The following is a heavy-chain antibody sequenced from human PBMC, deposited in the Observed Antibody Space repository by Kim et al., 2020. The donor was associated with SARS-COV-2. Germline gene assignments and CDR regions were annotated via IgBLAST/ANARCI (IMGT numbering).Heavy chain of an antibody. CDR1: GFTFSNFW. D-gene: IGHD3-10*01. CDR2: INQNGNEK. CDR3: ARKDYGSGTDDAFDV. Sequence: RGSLRLSCVASGFTFSNFWMNWVRQAPGKGLEWVGNINQNGNEKNYVDSVRGRFSISRDNVQNSLYLQMNSLRAEDTAVYYCARKDYGSGTDDAFDVWGQGTLVSVSS. V-gene: IGHV3-7*01. J-gene: IGHJ3*01.